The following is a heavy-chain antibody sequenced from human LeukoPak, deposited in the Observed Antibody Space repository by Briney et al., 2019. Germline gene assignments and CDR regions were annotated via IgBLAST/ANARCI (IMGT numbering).Heavy chain of an antibody. CDR2: IYHSGST. CDR1: GGSISSSSYY. Sequence: SETLSLTCTVSGGSISSSSYYWGWIRQPPGKGLEWIGYIYHSGSTYYNPSLKSRVTISVDRSKNQFSLKLSSVTAADTAVYYCARDYYGMDVWGQGTTVTVSS. J-gene: IGHJ6*02. CDR3: ARDYYGMDV. V-gene: IGHV4-30-2*01.